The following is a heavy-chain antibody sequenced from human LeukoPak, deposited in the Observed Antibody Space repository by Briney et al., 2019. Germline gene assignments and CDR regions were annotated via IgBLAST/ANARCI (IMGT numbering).Heavy chain of an antibody. CDR1: GYSISSGYY. Sequence: PSETLSLTCAVSGYSISSGYYWGWIRQPPGKGLEWIGSIYHSGSTYYNPSLKSRVTISVDTSKNQFSLKLNSVTAADTAVYYCARAGGSYPPSWGHGTLVTVSS. D-gene: IGHD1-26*01. V-gene: IGHV4-38-2*01. CDR3: ARAGGSYPPS. CDR2: IYHSGST. J-gene: IGHJ4*01.